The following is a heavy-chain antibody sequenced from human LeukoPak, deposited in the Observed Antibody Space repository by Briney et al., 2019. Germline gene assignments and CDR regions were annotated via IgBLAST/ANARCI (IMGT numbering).Heavy chain of an antibody. CDR3: ARHRPSGWSRRGILETDY. Sequence: SETLSLTCTVSGGSISSSSYYWGWIRQPPGKGLEWIGSIYYSGSTYYNPSLKSRVTISVDTSKNQFSLKLSSVTAADTAVYYCARHRPSGWSRRGILETDYWGQGTLVTVSS. D-gene: IGHD6-19*01. CDR2: IYYSGST. V-gene: IGHV4-39*01. J-gene: IGHJ4*02. CDR1: GGSISSSSYY.